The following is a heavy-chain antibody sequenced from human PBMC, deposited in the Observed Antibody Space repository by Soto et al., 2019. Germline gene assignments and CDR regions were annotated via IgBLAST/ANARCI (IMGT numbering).Heavy chain of an antibody. CDR3: ARWPGLGSGSYYQFDY. D-gene: IGHD3-10*01. J-gene: IGHJ4*02. CDR1: GFTFSNYE. V-gene: IGHV3-48*03. CDR2: ISRSGSTI. Sequence: QTGGSLRLSCAASGFTFSNYEMNWVRQAPGKGLEWVSYISRSGSTIYYADSVKGRFTISRDNAQNSLFLQMNSLRAEDTAVYYCARWPGLGSGSYYQFDYWGQGTLVTVSS.